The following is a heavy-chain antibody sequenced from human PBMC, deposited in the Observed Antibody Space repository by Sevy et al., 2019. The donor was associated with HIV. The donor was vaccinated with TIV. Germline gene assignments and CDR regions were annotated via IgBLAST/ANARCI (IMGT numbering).Heavy chain of an antibody. V-gene: IGHV5-51*01. CDR3: ARGARGTLPTYYYYPMDV. CDR1: GYRFTDYW. D-gene: IGHD1-1*01. CDR2: IYPGDYDT. Sequence: GESLKISCKGSGYRFTDYWIVWVRQMPGKGLEWMGIIYPGDYDTTYSPSFQGQVTISVDKSISTAYLQWRSLKASDTAIFYCARGARGTLPTYYYYPMDVWGQGTTVTVSS. J-gene: IGHJ6*02.